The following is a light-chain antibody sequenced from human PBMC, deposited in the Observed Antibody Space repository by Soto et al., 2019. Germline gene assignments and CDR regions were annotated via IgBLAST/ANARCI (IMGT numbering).Light chain of an antibody. V-gene: IGKV3-20*01. Sequence: EIVLTQSPGTLSLSPGERATLSCRASQSVSSSYLAWYQQKPGQAPRLLIYGASSMATGIPDRFSGSGSGTDFTLTISRLDPEDFAVYYCQQYYSSPITFGQGTRLEIK. CDR1: QSVSSSY. CDR2: GAS. J-gene: IGKJ5*01. CDR3: QQYYSSPIT.